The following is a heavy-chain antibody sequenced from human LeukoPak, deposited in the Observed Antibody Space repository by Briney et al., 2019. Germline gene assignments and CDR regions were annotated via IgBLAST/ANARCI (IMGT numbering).Heavy chain of an antibody. CDR2: ISYDGSNK. CDR1: GFTFSSYG. CDR3: AKARGAMAFDY. V-gene: IGHV3-30*18. J-gene: IGHJ4*02. Sequence: GRSLRLSCAASGFTFSSYGMHWVRQAPGKGLEWVAVISYDGSNKYYADSVKGRFTISRDNSKNTLYLQMNSLRAEDTAVYYCAKARGAMAFDYWGQGTLVTVSS. D-gene: IGHD3-10*01.